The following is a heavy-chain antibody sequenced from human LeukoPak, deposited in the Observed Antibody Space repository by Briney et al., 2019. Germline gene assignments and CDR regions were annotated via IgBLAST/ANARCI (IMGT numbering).Heavy chain of an antibody. CDR3: ARTTEGGYTYNYFYYYYMDV. J-gene: IGHJ6*03. V-gene: IGHV4-38-2*02. CDR2: IYHGEST. CDR1: GYSISSGYY. Sequence: PSETLSLTCTVSGYSISSGYYWGWIRQPPGKGLEWIGSIYHGESTYYNPSLKSRVTISVDTSKNQFSLKLNSVTAADTAVYYCARTTEGGYTYNYFYYYYMDVWGKGTTVTISS. D-gene: IGHD5-18*01.